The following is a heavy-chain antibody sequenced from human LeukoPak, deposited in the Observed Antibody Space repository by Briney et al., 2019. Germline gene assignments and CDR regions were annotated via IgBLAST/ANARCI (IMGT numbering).Heavy chain of an antibody. D-gene: IGHD5-18*01. V-gene: IGHV4-34*01. J-gene: IGHJ4*02. Sequence: SETLSLTCAVYGGSFSGYYWSWIRQPPGKGLEWIGEINHSGSTNYNPSLKSRVTISVDTSKNQFSLKLSSVTAADTAVYYCARGLRGYSYGYVGRFDYWGQGTLVTVSS. CDR3: ARGLRGYSYGYVGRFDY. CDR2: INHSGST. CDR1: GGSFSGYY.